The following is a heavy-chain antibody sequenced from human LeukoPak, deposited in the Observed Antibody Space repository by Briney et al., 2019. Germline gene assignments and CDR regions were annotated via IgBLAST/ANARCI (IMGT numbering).Heavy chain of an antibody. D-gene: IGHD2-21*02. CDR1: GGSFSGYY. Sequence: PSEXLSLTCAVYGGSFSGYYWSWIRQPPGKGLEWIGEINHSGSTNYNPSLKSRVTISVDTSKNQFSLKLSSVTAADTAVYYCARRGRGVPAIKFRYFDYWGQGTLVTVSS. CDR3: ARRGRGVPAIKFRYFDY. J-gene: IGHJ4*02. CDR2: INHSGST. V-gene: IGHV4-34*01.